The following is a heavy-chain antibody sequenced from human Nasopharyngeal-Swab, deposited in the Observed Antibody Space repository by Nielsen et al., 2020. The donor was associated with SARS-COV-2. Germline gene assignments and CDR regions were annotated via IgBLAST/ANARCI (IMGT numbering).Heavy chain of an antibody. D-gene: IGHD6-6*01. V-gene: IGHV3-7*03. CDR2: IKQDGSEK. Sequence: GGSLRLSGAASGFTYSSYWMSWVRQAPGKGLEWVVNIKQDGSEKYYVDSVKGRFTISRDNAKNSLYLQMNSLRAEDTAVYYCARDHQLGPTNYGMDVWGQGTTVTVSS. CDR3: ARDHQLGPTNYGMDV. CDR1: GFTYSSYW. J-gene: IGHJ6*02.